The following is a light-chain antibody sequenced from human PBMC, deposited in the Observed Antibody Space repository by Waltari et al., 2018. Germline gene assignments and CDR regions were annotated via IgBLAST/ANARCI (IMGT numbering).Light chain of an antibody. Sequence: DIQITHSPSTLSASVGDRIIFSCRASQSISKWLAWYQQKPGKAPKLLIYKASTLESGVPSRFSGSGSGTEFTLTISSLQPEDFATYYCQQYNSYSLLSFGGGTKVEIK. V-gene: IGKV1-5*03. CDR1: QSISKW. CDR3: QQYNSYSLLS. J-gene: IGKJ4*01. CDR2: KAS.